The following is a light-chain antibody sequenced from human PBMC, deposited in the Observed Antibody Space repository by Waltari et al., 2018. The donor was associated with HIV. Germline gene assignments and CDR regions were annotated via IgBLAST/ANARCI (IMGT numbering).Light chain of an antibody. V-gene: IGLV2-14*02. Sequence: STRPSGVSDRFSGSKSGNTASLTISGLQAEDEADYFCSSYAMTTTVLFGGGTKLTVL. J-gene: IGLJ2*01. CDR3: SSYAMTTTVL. CDR2: S.